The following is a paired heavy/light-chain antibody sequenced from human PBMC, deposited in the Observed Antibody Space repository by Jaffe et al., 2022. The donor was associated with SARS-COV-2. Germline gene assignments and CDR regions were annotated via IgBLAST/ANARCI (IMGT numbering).Light chain of an antibody. J-gene: IGKJ2*01. CDR1: QSLLHSNGYNY. V-gene: IGKV2-28*01. Sequence: DIVMTQSPLSLPVTPGEPASISCRSSQSLLHSNGYNYLDWYLQKPGQSPQLLIYLGSNRASGVPDRFSGSGSGTDFTLKISRVEAEDVGVYYCMQALQTPHTFGQGTKLEIK. CDR2: LGS. CDR3: MQALQTPHT.
Heavy chain of an antibody. J-gene: IGHJ6*02. V-gene: IGHV3-7*01. CDR3: ARDIYTLDFHYYYYGMDV. CDR2: IKQDGSEK. D-gene: IGHD2-2*02. CDR1: GFTFSSYW. Sequence: EVQLVESGGGLVQPGGSLRLSCAASGFTFSSYWMSWVRQAPGKGLEWVANIKQDGSEKYYVDSVKGRFTISRDNAKNSLYLQMNSLRAEDTAVYYCARDIYTLDFHYYYYGMDVWGQGTTVTVSS.